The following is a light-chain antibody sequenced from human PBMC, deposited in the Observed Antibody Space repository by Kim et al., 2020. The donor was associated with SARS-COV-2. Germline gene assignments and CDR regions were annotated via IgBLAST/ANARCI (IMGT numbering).Light chain of an antibody. CDR2: KVS. Sequence: DVVLTQSPLSLPVTLGQPASISCRSSQSLVFSDGYTYLNWFHQRPGQSPRRLIYKVSNRDSGVPDRFSGSGSGTDFTLKISRVEAEDVGVYYCMQGAHWPLTFGGGTKVDIK. CDR3: MQGAHWPLT. J-gene: IGKJ4*01. V-gene: IGKV2-30*01. CDR1: QSLVFSDGYTY.